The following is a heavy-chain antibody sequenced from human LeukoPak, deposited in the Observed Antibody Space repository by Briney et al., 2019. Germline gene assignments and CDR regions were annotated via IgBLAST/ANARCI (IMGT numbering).Heavy chain of an antibody. D-gene: IGHD4-17*01. CDR3: ARADGDYGPFDY. Sequence: PGGSLRLSCAASGFSFNNYAMNWVRQAPGKGLEWVAALSHDGGTKYYADSVKGRFTSSRDNSKNTLYLQMNSLRAEDTAVYYCARADGDYGPFDYWGQGTLVTVSS. J-gene: IGHJ4*02. CDR2: LSHDGGTK. V-gene: IGHV3-30-3*01. CDR1: GFSFNNYA.